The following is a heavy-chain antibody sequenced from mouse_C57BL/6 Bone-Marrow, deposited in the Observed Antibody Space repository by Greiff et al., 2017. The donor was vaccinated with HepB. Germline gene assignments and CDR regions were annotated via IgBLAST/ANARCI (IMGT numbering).Heavy chain of an antibody. D-gene: IGHD1-1*02. CDR1: GYTFTSYW. CDR3: VLGWVRREGLGD. CDR2: IHPSDSDT. V-gene: IGHV1-74*01. Sequence: QVQLQQPGAELVKPGASVKLSCKASGYTFTSYWMHWVKQRPGQGLEWIGRIHPSDSDTNYNQKFKGKATLTVDKSSSTAYMQLSSLTSRDSAVYCCVLGWVRREGLGDWGQGTLVTVSA. J-gene: IGHJ3*02.